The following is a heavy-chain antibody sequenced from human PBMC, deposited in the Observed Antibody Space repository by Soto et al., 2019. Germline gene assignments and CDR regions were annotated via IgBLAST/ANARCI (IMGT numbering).Heavy chain of an antibody. Sequence: QVPLVESGGGVVQPGRSLRLSCAASGFTFSNYAMYWVRQAPGKGLEWVAVISYDGNKKYYADSVKGPSTISRDNSKNTMYMQMNSLRAEDTAVYYCARAGCDGGTCCPLVGLRYGMDVLGQGTTVTVSS. J-gene: IGHJ6*02. V-gene: IGHV3-30-3*01. CDR2: ISYDGNKK. CDR3: ARAGCDGGTCCPLVGLRYGMDV. CDR1: GFTFSNYA. D-gene: IGHD2-15*01.